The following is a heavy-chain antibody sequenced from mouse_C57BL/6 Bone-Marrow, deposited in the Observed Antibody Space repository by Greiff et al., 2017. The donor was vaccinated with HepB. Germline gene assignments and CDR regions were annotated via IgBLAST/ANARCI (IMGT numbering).Heavy chain of an antibody. CDR1: GYTFTSYW. J-gene: IGHJ1*03. V-gene: IGHV1-52*01. D-gene: IGHD1-1*01. CDR3: AREGVYYYGSSWYFDV. CDR2: IDPSDSET. Sequence: VQLQQPGAELVRPGSSVKLSCKASGYTFTSYWMHWVKQRPIQGLEWIGNIDPSDSETHYNQKFKDKATLTVDKSSSTAYMQLSSLTSEDSAVYYCAREGVYYYGSSWYFDVWGTGTTVTVSS.